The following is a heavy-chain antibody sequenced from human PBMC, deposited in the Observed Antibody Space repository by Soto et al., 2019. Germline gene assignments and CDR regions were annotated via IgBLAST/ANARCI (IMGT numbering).Heavy chain of an antibody. V-gene: IGHV3-23*01. CDR3: AKGVADRGIDS. Sequence: EVQVLESGGALVQPGGSLRLSCAASGFTFRKHAMTWVRQAPGQGLEYVSSITASGSATFYAASVRGRFAISRDNAKSTLYLQMNSLGAEGTALYYWAKGVADRGIDSWGQGTLVTVSS. CDR1: GFTFRKHA. J-gene: IGHJ4*02. CDR2: ITASGSAT.